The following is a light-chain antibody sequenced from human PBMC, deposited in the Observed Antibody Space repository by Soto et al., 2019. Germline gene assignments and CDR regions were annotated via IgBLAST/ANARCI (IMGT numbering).Light chain of an antibody. J-gene: IGLJ1*01. CDR2: EVS. V-gene: IGLV2-14*01. CDR1: SSDVGGYNY. CDR3: SSYTSSSTPYV. Sequence: QSALTQPASVSGSPGQSITISCNGTSSDVGGYNYVSWYQQHPGKAPKLMIYEVSNRPSGVSNRFSGSKSGNTASLTISGLHAEDEADYYCSSYTSSSTPYVFGTGTKLTVL.